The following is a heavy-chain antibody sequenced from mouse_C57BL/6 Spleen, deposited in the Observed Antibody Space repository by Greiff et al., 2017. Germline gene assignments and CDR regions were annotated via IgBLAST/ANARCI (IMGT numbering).Heavy chain of an antibody. CDR2: IDPSDSYT. Sequence: VQLQQSGAELVMPGASVKMSCKASGYTFTSYWMHWVKQRPGQGLEWIGAIDPSDSYTNYNQKFKGKSTLTVDKSSSTAYMQRSSLTSEDSAVYYCARTVTVYYAMDYWGQGTSVTVSS. CDR1: GYTFTSYW. V-gene: IGHV1-69*01. D-gene: IGHD1-1*01. CDR3: ARTVTVYYAMDY. J-gene: IGHJ4*01.